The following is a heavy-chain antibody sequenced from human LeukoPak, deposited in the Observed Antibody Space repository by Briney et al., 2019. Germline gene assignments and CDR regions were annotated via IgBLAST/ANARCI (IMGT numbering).Heavy chain of an antibody. Sequence: SETLSLTCTVSGGSTSSGTYYWGWIRQPPGKGLEWIGSINYSGSTQYNPSLKSRVTISVDTSKKQFSLKLSSVTAADTAVYYCARHEAADWFDPWGQGTLVTVSS. CDR2: INYSGST. J-gene: IGHJ5*02. CDR3: ARHEAADWFDP. V-gene: IGHV4-39*01. CDR1: GGSTSSGTYY.